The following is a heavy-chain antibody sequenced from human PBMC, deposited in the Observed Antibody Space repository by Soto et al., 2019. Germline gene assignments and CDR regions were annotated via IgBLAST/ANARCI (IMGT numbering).Heavy chain of an antibody. V-gene: IGHV4-39*01. CDR1: GDSSSSTSYY. CDR3: AGSTITTNPYFAY. Sequence: TLSLTCTVSGDSSSSTSYYWGWTRQPPGKGLEWIGSIYSSGSTYYNPSLNSRVTISVDTSKNQFFLKVTSVTAADAAVYSCAGSTITTNPYFAYWGRGTLVTVS. J-gene: IGHJ4*02. D-gene: IGHD4-4*01. CDR2: IYSSGST.